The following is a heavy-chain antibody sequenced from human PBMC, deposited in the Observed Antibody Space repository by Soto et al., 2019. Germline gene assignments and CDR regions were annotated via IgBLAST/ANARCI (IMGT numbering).Heavy chain of an antibody. Sequence: EVQLLESGGGRANPGGPRGPSVPAPGLPLGNIPRSWFRQAPGKGLEWVSAISGSGDSTYYGDSVKGRFTISRDNSKNTLYLQMNSLRAEDTAVYYCAKTPTYYYDSSGYSSFDYWGQGTQVTASS. V-gene: IGHV3-23*01. J-gene: IGHJ4*02. D-gene: IGHD3-22*01. CDR1: GLPLGNIP. CDR3: AKTPTYYYDSSGYSSFDY. CDR2: ISGSGDST.